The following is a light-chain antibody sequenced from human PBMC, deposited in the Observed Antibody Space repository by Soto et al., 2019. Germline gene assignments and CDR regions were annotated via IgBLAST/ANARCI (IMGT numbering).Light chain of an antibody. Sequence: QLVLTQSPSASASLGASVKLTCTLSSGHSNYAIAWHQQQPEKGPRFLMKLNSDGSHSKGDGIPDRFSGSSSGAERYLTISTLQSEDEADYYCRTWVTGIHIFGGGTKLTVL. CDR1: SGHSNYA. J-gene: IGLJ2*01. CDR2: LNSDGSH. V-gene: IGLV4-69*01. CDR3: RTWVTGIHI.